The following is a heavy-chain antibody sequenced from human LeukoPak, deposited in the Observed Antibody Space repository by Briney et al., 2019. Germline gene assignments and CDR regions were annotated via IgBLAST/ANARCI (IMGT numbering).Heavy chain of an antibody. D-gene: IGHD3-16*01. V-gene: IGHV3-7*03. CDR2: INHNGDVN. CDR1: GFTFSSFL. CDR3: ARGGGLDV. J-gene: IGHJ6*02. Sequence: GSLRLSFAASGFTFSSFLMKWARQGPGKGLEWVASINHNGDVNYYVDSVKGRFTISRDNAKNSLYLQMSNLRAEDTAVYFCARGGGLDVWGQGATVTVSS.